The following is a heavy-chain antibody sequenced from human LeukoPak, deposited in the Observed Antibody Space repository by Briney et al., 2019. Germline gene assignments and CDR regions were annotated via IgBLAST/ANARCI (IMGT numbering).Heavy chain of an antibody. J-gene: IGHJ6*03. CDR1: GSTFSSYA. CDR2: ISGSGGST. CDR3: AKLPGYDFTPYYYYYMDV. Sequence: PGGSLRLSCAASGSTFSSYAMSWVRQAPGKGLEWVSAISGSGGSTYYADSVKGRFTISRDNSKNTLYLQMNSLRAEDTAVYYCAKLPGYDFTPYYYYYMDVWGKGTTVTVSS. V-gene: IGHV3-23*01. D-gene: IGHD3-3*01.